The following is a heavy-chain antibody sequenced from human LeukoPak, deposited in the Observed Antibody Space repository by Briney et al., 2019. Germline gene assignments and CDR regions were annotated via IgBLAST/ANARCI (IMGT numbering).Heavy chain of an antibody. V-gene: IGHV3-21*01. D-gene: IGHD1-26*01. Sequence: GGSMRLSCTVSGFSFSSYSVNWVRQAPGKVLEWVSSISSISSYIYYADSVKGRFAISRDNAKNSLYLQMNSLRGEDTAVYYCASVTWEWEARGDYWGQGTLVTVSS. CDR1: GFSFSSYS. CDR3: ASVTWEWEARGDY. J-gene: IGHJ4*02. CDR2: ISSISSYI.